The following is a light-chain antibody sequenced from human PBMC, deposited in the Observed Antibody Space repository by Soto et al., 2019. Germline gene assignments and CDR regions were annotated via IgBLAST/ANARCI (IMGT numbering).Light chain of an antibody. V-gene: IGLV2-8*01. CDR1: SSDIGAYNY. CDR3: ISVASSNTWV. J-gene: IGLJ3*02. CDR2: AVT. Sequence: QSALTQPPSASGSPGQSVTISCTGTSSDIGAYNYVSWYQQHAGTAPKLVIYAVTKRPSGVPDRFAGSKSANAASLTVSGLQAEDEADYYRISVASSNTWVFGGGTKVTVL.